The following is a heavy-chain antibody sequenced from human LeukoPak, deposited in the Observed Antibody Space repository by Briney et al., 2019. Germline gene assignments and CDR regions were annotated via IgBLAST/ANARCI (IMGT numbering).Heavy chain of an antibody. D-gene: IGHD6-6*01. J-gene: IGHJ4*02. CDR2: IYYSGST. CDR1: GGSISSHY. Sequence: SETLSLTCTVSGGSISSHYWSWIRQPPGKGLEWIGYIYYSGSTNYNPSLKSRVTISVDTSKNQFSLKLSSVTAADTAVYYCARVSHSSPYSSSRAFDYWGQGTLVTVSS. V-gene: IGHV4-59*11. CDR3: ARVSHSSPYSSSRAFDY.